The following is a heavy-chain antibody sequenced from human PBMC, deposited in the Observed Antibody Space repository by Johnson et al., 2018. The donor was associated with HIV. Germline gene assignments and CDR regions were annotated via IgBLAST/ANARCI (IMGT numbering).Heavy chain of an antibody. CDR3: TTKPYSSSWYGAFDI. D-gene: IGHD6-13*01. Sequence: EVQLVESGGGVVQPGGSLRLSCAASGFTVSSNYMSWVRQAPGKGLEWVGRIKSKTDGGTTDYAAPVKGRFTISRDDSKNTLYLQMNSLKTEDTAVYYCTTKPYSSSWYGAFDIWGQGTMVTVSS. CDR2: IKSKTDGGTT. V-gene: IGHV3-15*01. CDR1: GFTVSSNY. J-gene: IGHJ3*02.